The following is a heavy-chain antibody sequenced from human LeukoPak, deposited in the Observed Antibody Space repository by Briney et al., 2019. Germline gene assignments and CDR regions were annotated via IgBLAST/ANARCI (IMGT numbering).Heavy chain of an antibody. CDR2: IYSDGSST. Sequence: GGSLRLSCAASGFTFSSYWMHWVRQAPGKGLVWVSHIYSDGSSTGYADSVQGRFTISRDNAKNTLYLQMNSLRADDTAVYYCARSAPAYCSSTSCSATDYWGQGTLVTVSS. V-gene: IGHV3-74*01. J-gene: IGHJ4*02. D-gene: IGHD2-2*01. CDR1: GFTFSSYW. CDR3: ARSAPAYCSSTSCSATDY.